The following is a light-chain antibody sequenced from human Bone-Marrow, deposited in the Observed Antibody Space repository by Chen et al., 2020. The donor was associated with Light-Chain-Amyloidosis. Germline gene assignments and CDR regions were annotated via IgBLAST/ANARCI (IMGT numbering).Light chain of an antibody. V-gene: IGLV3-25*03. Sequence: SSELTQPPSVSVSPGQTARITCSGDDLPTKYAYWYQQKPGQAPVLVIHRDTERRSGISERFSGSSSGTTATLTISGVQAEDEADYHCQSADSSGTYEVICGGGTKLTVL. CDR3: QSADSSGTYEVI. CDR1: DLPTKY. J-gene: IGLJ2*01. CDR2: RDT.